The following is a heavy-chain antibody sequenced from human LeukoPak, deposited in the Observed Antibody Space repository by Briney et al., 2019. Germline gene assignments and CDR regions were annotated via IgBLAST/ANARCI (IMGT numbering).Heavy chain of an antibody. V-gene: IGHV1-69*05. CDR2: IIPIFGTA. CDR3: ARDSPVDYYYDSSGYYNHFDY. Sequence: SVKVSCKASGGTFSSYAISWVRQAPGQGLEWIGRIIPIFGTASYAQKFQGRVRSTTDESTSPAHMELGSLRSEATAVYYCARDSPVDYYYDSSGYYNHFDYWGQGTLVTVSS. CDR1: GGTFSSYA. D-gene: IGHD3-22*01. J-gene: IGHJ4*02.